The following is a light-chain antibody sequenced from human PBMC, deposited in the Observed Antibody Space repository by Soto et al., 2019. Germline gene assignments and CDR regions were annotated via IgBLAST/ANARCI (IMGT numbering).Light chain of an antibody. CDR2: EVS. Sequence: QSALTQPPSASGSPGQSVTISCTGTSSDVGGYNYVSWYQQHPGKAPKLMIYEVSKRPSGVPDRFSDSKSGNTASLTVSGLQAEDEADYYCSSYAGSNNFVVFGGGPKVTVL. J-gene: IGLJ2*01. CDR3: SSYAGSNNFVV. CDR1: SSDVGGYNY. V-gene: IGLV2-8*01.